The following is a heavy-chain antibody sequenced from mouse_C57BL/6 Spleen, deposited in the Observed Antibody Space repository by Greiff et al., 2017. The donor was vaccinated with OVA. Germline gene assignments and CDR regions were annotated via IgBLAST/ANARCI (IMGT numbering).Heavy chain of an antibody. V-gene: IGHV1-74*01. Sequence: VQLQQPGAELVKPGASVKVSCKASGYTFTSYWMHWVKQRPGQGLEWIGRIHPSDSDTNYNQKFKGKATLTVDKSSSTAYMQLSSLTSEDSAVYYCAMGGSTMFTTWGYWGQGTTLTVSS. CDR3: AMGGSTMFTTWGY. CDR2: IHPSDSDT. D-gene: IGHD2-2*01. CDR1: GYTFTSYW. J-gene: IGHJ2*01.